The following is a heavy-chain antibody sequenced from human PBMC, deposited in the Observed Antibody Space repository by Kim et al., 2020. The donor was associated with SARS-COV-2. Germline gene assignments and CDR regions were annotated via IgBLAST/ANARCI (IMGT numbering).Heavy chain of an antibody. J-gene: IGHJ2*01. V-gene: IGHV3-23*01. CDR1: GFTFGHSA. CDR2: IFGSGSGT. Sequence: GGSLRLSCTGSGFTFGHSAMSWVRQVPWKGLQWVAGIFGSGSGTYYADSVTGRFTISRDNSQSTVHLQLNDLRADDTAVYYCARHLHVSTVTFYWYFDLWARGTLVTVS. D-gene: IGHD3-3*02. CDR3: ARHLHVSTVTFYWYFDL.